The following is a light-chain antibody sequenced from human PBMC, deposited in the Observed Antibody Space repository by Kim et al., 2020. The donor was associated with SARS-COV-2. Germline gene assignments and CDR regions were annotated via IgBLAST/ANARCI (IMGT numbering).Light chain of an antibody. Sequence: DIQMTQSPSSLSASVGDRVTITCRARQGISNYLAWYQQKPGKVPKLLIYAASTLQSGVPSRFSGSGSGTDFTLTISSLQPEDVATYYSQEYNSAPRTFGQRTTVDIK. CDR1: QGISNY. V-gene: IGKV1-27*01. CDR3: QEYNSAPRT. J-gene: IGKJ1*01. CDR2: AAS.